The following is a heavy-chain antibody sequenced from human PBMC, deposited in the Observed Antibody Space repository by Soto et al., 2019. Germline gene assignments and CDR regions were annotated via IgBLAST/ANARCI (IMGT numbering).Heavy chain of an antibody. V-gene: IGHV6-1*01. CDR3: VRDNIVAGMDLFDY. D-gene: IGHD5-12*01. CDR1: GGSVSSNSVA. Sequence: QTLSLPCGISGGSVSSNSVAWHWIRQSPSRGLEWLGRTYYRSRWYTDYAISVKSRITISPDASKNQFSLQLNSVTPGDTAMYYCVRDNIVAGMDLFDYWGRGTLVTVSS. J-gene: IGHJ4*02. CDR2: TYYRSRWYT.